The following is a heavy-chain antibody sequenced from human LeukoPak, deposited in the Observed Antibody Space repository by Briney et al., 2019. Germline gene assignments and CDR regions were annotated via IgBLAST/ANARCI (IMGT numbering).Heavy chain of an antibody. J-gene: IGHJ6*02. CDR2: MNPNSGNT. CDR1: GYTFTSYD. Sequence: ASVKVSCKASGYTFTSYDINWVRQATGQGLEWMGWMNPNSGNTGYAQKFQGRVTMTRNTSISTAYMELSSLRSEDTAVYYCAGSGYEYYDFWSGSLLDYYYYHGMDVWGQGTTVTVSS. V-gene: IGHV1-8*01. CDR3: AGSGYEYYDFWSGSLLDYYYYHGMDV. D-gene: IGHD3-3*01.